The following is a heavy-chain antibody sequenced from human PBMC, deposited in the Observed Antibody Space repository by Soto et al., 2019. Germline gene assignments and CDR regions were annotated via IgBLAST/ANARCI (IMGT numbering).Heavy chain of an antibody. D-gene: IGHD6-13*01. CDR3: ARTIAAAGDNWFDP. J-gene: IGHJ5*02. V-gene: IGHV4-59*01. CDR1: GGSISSYY. Sequence: SETLSLTCTDSGGSISSYYWSWIRQPPGKGLEWIAYIYYSGSTNYNPSLKSRVTISVDTSKNQFSLKLSSVTAADTAVYYCARTIAAAGDNWFDPWGQGTLVTVSS. CDR2: IYYSGST.